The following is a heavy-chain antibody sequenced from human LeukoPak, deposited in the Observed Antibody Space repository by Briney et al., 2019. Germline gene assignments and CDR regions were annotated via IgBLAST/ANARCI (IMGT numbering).Heavy chain of an antibody. CDR1: GFTFSTFA. Sequence: GGSLRLSCAASGFTFSTFAFSWVRQAPGKGLEWVSAIGTGGSTYYGDSVKGRFTVSRDNSRNTLYLQMNSLRAEDTAVYYCAKDRGYGSGSYDYWGQGTLVTVSS. V-gene: IGHV3-23*01. J-gene: IGHJ4*02. CDR2: IGTGGST. CDR3: AKDRGYGSGSYDY. D-gene: IGHD3-10*01.